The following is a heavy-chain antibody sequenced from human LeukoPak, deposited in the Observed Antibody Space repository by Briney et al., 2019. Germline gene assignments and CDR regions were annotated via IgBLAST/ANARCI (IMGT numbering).Heavy chain of an antibody. J-gene: IGHJ4*02. V-gene: IGHV4-59*08. Sequence: ETLSLTCTVSGGSISSYYWSWIRQPPGKGLEWIGYIYYSGSTNYDPSLKSRVTISVDTSKNQFSLKLSSVTAADTAVYYCARLRYCSSTSCYFRPGYFDYWGQGTLVTVSS. CDR2: IYYSGST. D-gene: IGHD2-2*01. CDR1: GGSISSYY. CDR3: ARLRYCSSTSCYFRPGYFDY.